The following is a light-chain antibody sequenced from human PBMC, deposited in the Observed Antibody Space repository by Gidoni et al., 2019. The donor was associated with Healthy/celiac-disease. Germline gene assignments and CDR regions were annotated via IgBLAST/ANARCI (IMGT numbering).Light chain of an antibody. CDR2: GAS. CDR3: QQYNNWPQT. V-gene: IGKV3-15*01. J-gene: IGKJ1*01. Sequence: EIVMTQSPATLSVSPGERATLSCRASQSVSSKLAWYQQKPGQAPRLLIYGASTRATGIPARFRGSGSGTEFTLTISSLQSEDFAVYYCQQYNNWPQTFXXXTKVEIK. CDR1: QSVSSK.